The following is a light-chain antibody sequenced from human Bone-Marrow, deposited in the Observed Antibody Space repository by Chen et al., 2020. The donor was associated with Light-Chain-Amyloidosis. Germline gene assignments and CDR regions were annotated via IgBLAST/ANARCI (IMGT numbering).Light chain of an antibody. Sequence: SYELTQPPSVSVSPGQTARITCSGDDLPTKYAYWYQQKPGQAPVLVIHRDTERPSGISERFSGSSSGTTATLTISGVQAEDEADYQCQSEDSSGTYEVTFGGGTKLTVL. V-gene: IGLV3-25*03. CDR1: DLPTKY. CDR3: QSEDSSGTYEVT. CDR2: RDT. J-gene: IGLJ2*01.